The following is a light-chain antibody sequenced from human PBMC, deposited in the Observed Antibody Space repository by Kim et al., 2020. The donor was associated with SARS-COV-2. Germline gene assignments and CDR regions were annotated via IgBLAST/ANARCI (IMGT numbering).Light chain of an antibody. V-gene: IGKV1-8*01. CDR3: QQYYGQRRA. CDR2: AAS. CDR1: QSVSSY. J-gene: IGKJ4*02. Sequence: AIRMTQSPSSLSASIGDRVNITCRASQSVSSYLAWYQQKPGKAPKLVIYAASTLPSGVPSRFSGSGSGTDFTLTISCLQSDDFASYRGQQYYGQRRAFGGGAKVEIK.